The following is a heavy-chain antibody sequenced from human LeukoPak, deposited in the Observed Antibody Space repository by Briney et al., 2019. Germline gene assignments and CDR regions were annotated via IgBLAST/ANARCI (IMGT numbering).Heavy chain of an antibody. J-gene: IGHJ4*02. D-gene: IGHD3-22*01. V-gene: IGHV3-23*01. Sequence: GGSLRLSCAASGFTFSSYAMSWVRQAPGKGLEWVSAISGGGGSTYYADSVKGRFTISRDNSKNTLYLQMNSLRAEDTAVYYCAKDAYYDSSGSEYDYWGQGTLVTVSS. CDR3: AKDAYYDSSGSEYDY. CDR2: ISGGGGST. CDR1: GFTFSSYA.